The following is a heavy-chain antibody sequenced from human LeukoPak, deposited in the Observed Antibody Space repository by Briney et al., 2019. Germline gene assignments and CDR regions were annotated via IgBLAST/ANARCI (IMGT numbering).Heavy chain of an antibody. J-gene: IGHJ4*02. D-gene: IGHD6-13*01. CDR1: GGTFSSYA. V-gene: IGHV1-69*13. Sequence: SVKVSCKASGGTFSSYAMSWVRQAPGQGLEWMGGIIPIFGTANYAQKFQGRVTITADESTSTAYMELSSLRSEDTAVYYCARSSLYSSSWYEPPSLGEDYWGQGTLVTVSS. CDR2: IIPIFGTA. CDR3: ARSSLYSSSWYEPPSLGEDY.